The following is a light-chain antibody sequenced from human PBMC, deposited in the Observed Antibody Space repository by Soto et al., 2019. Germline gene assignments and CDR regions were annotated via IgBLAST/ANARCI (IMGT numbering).Light chain of an antibody. Sequence: EIVMTQSPATLSVSPGEKATLSCRASQTVTNDYVAWYQHKDGQAPRLLIYDASTRATGIPDRFSGSGSGPEYTLTISRLEPEDFAVYSCQQYGFSPITFGQGTRLEIK. CDR2: DAS. V-gene: IGKV3-20*01. CDR1: QTVTNDY. CDR3: QQYGFSPIT. J-gene: IGKJ5*01.